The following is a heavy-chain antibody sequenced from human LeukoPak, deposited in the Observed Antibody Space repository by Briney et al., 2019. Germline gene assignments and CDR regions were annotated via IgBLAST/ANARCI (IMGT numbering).Heavy chain of an antibody. D-gene: IGHD6-13*01. J-gene: IGHJ6*02. Sequence: SETLSLTCTVSGGSISSYYWSWIRQPPGKGLEWIGWIGYIHNSGSTSYSPSLRSRLSISIDTSKNQIFLMLNSVTAADTSVYFCARRLTNSSWVYGMDVWGQGTTVTVSS. CDR3: ARRLTNSSWVYGMDV. CDR1: GGSISSYY. CDR2: IHNSGST. V-gene: IGHV4-4*09.